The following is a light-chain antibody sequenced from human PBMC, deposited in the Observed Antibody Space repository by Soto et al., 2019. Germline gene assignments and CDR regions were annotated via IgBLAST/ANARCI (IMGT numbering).Light chain of an antibody. CDR1: HSVSSY. Sequence: VLTQSPATLSLSPGERATLSCRASHSVSSYLSWYKQKPGQAPRLLIYDTSNRATGVPARFSGSGSGTDFALTISSLEPEDCAIYYSDQRQYCRRITFGKGTGLEI. V-gene: IGKV3-11*01. CDR3: DQRQYCRRIT. J-gene: IGKJ5*01. CDR2: DTS.